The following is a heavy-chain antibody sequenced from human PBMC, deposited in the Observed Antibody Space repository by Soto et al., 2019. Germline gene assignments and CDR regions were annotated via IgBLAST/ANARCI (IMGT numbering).Heavy chain of an antibody. D-gene: IGHD5-18*01. V-gene: IGHV3-49*03. Sequence: GGSLRLSCTASGFTFGDYAMSWFRQAPGKGLEWVGFIRSKAYGGTTEYAASVKGRFTISRGDSKSIAYLQMNSLKTEDTAVYYCTRLGYSYGYGPGDYWGQGTLVTV. CDR3: TRLGYSYGYGPGDY. J-gene: IGHJ4*02. CDR2: IRSKAYGGTT. CDR1: GFTFGDYA.